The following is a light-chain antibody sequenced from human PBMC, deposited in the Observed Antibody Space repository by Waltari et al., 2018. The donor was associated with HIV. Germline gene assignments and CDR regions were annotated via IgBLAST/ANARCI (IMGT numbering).Light chain of an antibody. J-gene: IGKJ4*01. V-gene: IGKV3-15*01. CDR3: QQYDDWPPFT. Sequence: EIVMTQSPAPLSVFPGEGATLPCRASKSVSSNLAWYQERPGQPPRPLIYGASTRVPGIPARFSGSGSGTDFTLTISSLQSEDFAVYYCQQYDDWPPFTFGGGTKVEIK. CDR1: KSVSSN. CDR2: GAS.